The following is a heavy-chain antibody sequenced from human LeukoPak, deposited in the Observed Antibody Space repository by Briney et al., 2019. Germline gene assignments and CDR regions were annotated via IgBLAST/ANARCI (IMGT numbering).Heavy chain of an antibody. D-gene: IGHD1-14*01. CDR3: ARGYLY. CDR1: GGSISSGSYY. CDR2: IYTSGST. J-gene: IGHJ4*02. V-gene: IGHV4-61*02. Sequence: PSETLSLTCTVFGGSISSGSYYWSWIRQPAGKGLEWIGRIYTSGSTNYNPSLKSRVTISADTSKNQFSLILRSVTAADTAIYYCARGYLYWGQGTLVTVSS.